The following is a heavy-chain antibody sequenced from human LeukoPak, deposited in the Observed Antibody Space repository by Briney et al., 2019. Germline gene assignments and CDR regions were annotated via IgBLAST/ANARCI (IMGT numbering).Heavy chain of an antibody. J-gene: IGHJ4*02. CDR2: ISSSSSYT. V-gene: IGHV3-11*05. CDR1: GFTFSDYY. CDR3: ARVPAYGDYFDY. Sequence: GRSLTLSCAASGFTFSDYYMSWVRQAPGKGLEWVSFISSSSSYTNYADSVKGRFTISRDNAKNSLYLQMNSLRAEDTAVYYCARVPAYGDYFDYWGQGTLVTVSS. D-gene: IGHD4-17*01.